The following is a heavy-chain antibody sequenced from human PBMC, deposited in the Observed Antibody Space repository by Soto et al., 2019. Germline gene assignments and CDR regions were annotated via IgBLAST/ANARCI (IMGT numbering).Heavy chain of an antibody. CDR1: GFTFTSYA. D-gene: IGHD3-3*01. Sequence: QVQLVESGGGVVQPGRSLRLSCAASGFTFTSYAMHWVRQAPGKGLEWVAVISNDGSNYYYADSVRGRFTISRDNTKNTLVLQMSSVRGEDSGVYYCARGTTLAIFDYGMDVWGQGTTVTVSS. V-gene: IGHV3-30-3*01. CDR3: ARGTTLAIFDYGMDV. CDR2: ISNDGSNY. J-gene: IGHJ6*02.